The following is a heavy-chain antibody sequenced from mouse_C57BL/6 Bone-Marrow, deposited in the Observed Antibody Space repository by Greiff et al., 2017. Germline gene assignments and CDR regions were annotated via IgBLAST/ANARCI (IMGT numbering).Heavy chain of an antibody. CDR3: ANDLLWLRRYYYAMDY. CDR1: GYTFTDYN. D-gene: IGHD2-2*01. CDR2: INTYNGGT. Sequence: EVQLQQSGPELVKPGASVKMSCKASGYTFTDYNMHWVKQSHGKSLEWIGYINTYNGGTSYNQKFKGKATLTVNKSSSTAYMELRRLTSEDSAVYYCANDLLWLRRYYYAMDYWGQGTSGTVSS. V-gene: IGHV1-22*01. J-gene: IGHJ4*01.